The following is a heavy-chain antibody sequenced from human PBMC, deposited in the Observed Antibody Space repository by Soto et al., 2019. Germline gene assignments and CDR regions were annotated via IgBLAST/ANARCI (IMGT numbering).Heavy chain of an antibody. Sequence: GESLKISCKGSGYSFTSYWISWVRQMPGKGLEWMGRIDPSDSYTNYSPSFQGHVTISADKSISTAYLQWSSLKASDTAMYYCASWSNYYGSGSYYNPVTNYYYGMDVWGQGTTVTVSS. CDR1: GYSFTSYW. CDR2: IDPSDSYT. D-gene: IGHD3-10*01. CDR3: ASWSNYYGSGSYYNPVTNYYYGMDV. J-gene: IGHJ6*02. V-gene: IGHV5-10-1*01.